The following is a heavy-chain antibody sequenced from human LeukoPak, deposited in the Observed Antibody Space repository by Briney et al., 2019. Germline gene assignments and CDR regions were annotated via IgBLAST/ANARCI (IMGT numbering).Heavy chain of an antibody. J-gene: IGHJ3*02. CDR1: GFTFSNAW. Sequence: PGGSLRLSCAASGFTFSNAWMSWVRQAPGEGLEWVAAISNDGRNDFYADSVKGRFTISRDNSWNTLYLQMNSLRVEDTAVYFCARDFYFGSGDAFDIWGQGTMVTVSS. V-gene: IGHV3-30*03. D-gene: IGHD3-10*01. CDR2: ISNDGRND. CDR3: ARDFYFGSGDAFDI.